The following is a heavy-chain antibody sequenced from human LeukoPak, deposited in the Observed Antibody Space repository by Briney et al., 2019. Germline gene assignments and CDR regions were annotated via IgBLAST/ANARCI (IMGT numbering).Heavy chain of an antibody. V-gene: IGHV1-18*04. CDR1: GSTFTDYY. Sequence: ASVKLSCKASGSTFTDYYMHWVRQAPGQGLEWMGWISGYNSNTNYAQKFLGRVSMTADTATSTAYMELRSLTSDDTAMYYCARVNPYPSTLYYYYYYMDVWGKGTTVTVSS. J-gene: IGHJ6*03. CDR3: ARVNPYPSTLYYYYYYMDV. CDR2: ISGYNSNT.